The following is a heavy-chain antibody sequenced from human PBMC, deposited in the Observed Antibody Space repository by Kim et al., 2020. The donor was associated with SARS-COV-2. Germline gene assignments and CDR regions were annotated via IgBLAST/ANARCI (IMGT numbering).Heavy chain of an antibody. D-gene: IGHD1-20*01. CDR1: GFTFSSYW. Sequence: GGSLRLSCAVSGFTFSSYWMHWVRQAPGKGLVWVSRINSDGSSTSYADSVKGRFIISRDNAKNTLYLQMNSLRAEDTAVYYCARGGSITGTYYYGMDVWGQGTTVTVSS. CDR3: ARGGSITGTYYYGMDV. CDR2: INSDGSST. J-gene: IGHJ6*02. V-gene: IGHV3-74*01.